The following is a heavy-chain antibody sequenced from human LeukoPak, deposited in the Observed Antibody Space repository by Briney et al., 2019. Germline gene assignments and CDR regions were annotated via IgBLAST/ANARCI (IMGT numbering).Heavy chain of an antibody. Sequence: SETLSLTCTVSGGSISGYYWSWIRQAPGKGLEWIGYIHYSGSTNYNPSLKSRVTISVDTSKNQFSLKLSSVAAADTAVYYCARRVGRDSSSRGFDPWGQGTLVTVSS. D-gene: IGHD6-6*01. CDR3: ARRVGRDSSSRGFDP. V-gene: IGHV4-59*08. J-gene: IGHJ5*02. CDR1: GGSISGYY. CDR2: IHYSGST.